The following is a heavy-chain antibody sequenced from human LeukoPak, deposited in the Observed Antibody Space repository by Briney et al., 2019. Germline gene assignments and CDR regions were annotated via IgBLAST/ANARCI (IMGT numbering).Heavy chain of an antibody. J-gene: IGHJ6*04. Sequence: PSETLSLTCTVSGGSISSSSHYWGWIRQPPGKGLEWTGNIHYSGSTNYNPSLKSRVTISADMSKNQFSLKLSSVTAADTAVYYCARLGYSGYDVQSKDVWGKGTTVTISS. CDR3: ARLGYSGYDVQSKDV. D-gene: IGHD5-12*01. V-gene: IGHV4-61*05. CDR1: GGSISSSSHY. CDR2: IHYSGST.